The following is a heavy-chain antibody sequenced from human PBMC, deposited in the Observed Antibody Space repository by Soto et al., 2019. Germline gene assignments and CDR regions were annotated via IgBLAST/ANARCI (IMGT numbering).Heavy chain of an antibody. CDR2: IYPGDSDT. CDR1: GYSFTSYW. V-gene: IGHV5-51*01. D-gene: IGHD2-21*01. CDR3: AIGPVWRPPYYYFDY. J-gene: IGHJ4*02. Sequence: GESLKISCQGSGYSFTSYWIGWVRQMPGKGLEWMGIIYPGDSDTRYSPSFQGQVTISADKSISTAYLQWSSLKASDTAMYYCAIGPVWRPPYYYFDYWGQGTLVTVSS.